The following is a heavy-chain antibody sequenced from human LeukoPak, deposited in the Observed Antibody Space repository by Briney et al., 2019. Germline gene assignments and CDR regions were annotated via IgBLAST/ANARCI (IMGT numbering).Heavy chain of an antibody. CDR2: ISSSNSYI. V-gene: IGHV3-21*01. CDR1: GFTFSSYS. Sequence: GGSLRLSCAASGFTFSSYSMSWVRQAPGKGLEWVSSISSSNSYIYYADSVKGRFTISRDNAKNSLYLQMNSLRAEDTAVYYCARVHYGSGSYPRSAAYYYYYGMDVWGKGTTVTVSS. J-gene: IGHJ6*04. D-gene: IGHD3-10*01. CDR3: ARVHYGSGSYPRSAAYYYYYGMDV.